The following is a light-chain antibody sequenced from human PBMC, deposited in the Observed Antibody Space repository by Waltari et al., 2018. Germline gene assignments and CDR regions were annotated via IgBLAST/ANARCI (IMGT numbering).Light chain of an antibody. CDR2: DAS. J-gene: IGKJ4*01. CDR3: LQRSNWPPT. Sequence: EIILPQSPATLSLSPGDRATLSCRASQSVSNSLSWYQQKPGQAPRLLIYDASTRATGIPARFSGSGSGTDFTLTIGSLEPEDFAVYFCLQRSNWPPTFGGGTTVEIK. CDR1: QSVSNS. V-gene: IGKV3-11*01.